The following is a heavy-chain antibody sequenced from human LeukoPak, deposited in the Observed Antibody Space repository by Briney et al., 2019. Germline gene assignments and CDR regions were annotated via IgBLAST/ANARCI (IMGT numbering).Heavy chain of an antibody. J-gene: IGHJ4*02. CDR2: ISGSGVAT. V-gene: IGHV3-23*01. CDR3: AKTRPLDSSSWSHGDY. D-gene: IGHD6-13*01. CDR1: GFTVSSNY. Sequence: GGSLRLSCAASGFTVSSNYMSWVRQAPGKGLEWVSGISGSGVATYYADSVKGRFTISRDNSKNTLYLQMNSLRAEDTAVYYCAKTRPLDSSSWSHGDYWGQGTLVTVSS.